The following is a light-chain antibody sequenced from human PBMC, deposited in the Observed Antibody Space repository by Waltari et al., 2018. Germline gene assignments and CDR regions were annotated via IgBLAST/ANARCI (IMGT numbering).Light chain of an antibody. CDR1: HGIASN. V-gene: IGKV1-39*01. CDR3: QQSNSSPHT. CDR2: AAS. J-gene: IGKJ2*01. Sequence: DIQMTQSPSSLSASVGDRVTITCRASHGIASNLNWYQQKPGRAPKLLTYAASNLQSGVPSRFSGSGSGTDFTLTISNLQPEDFALYSCQQSNSSPHTFGQGTKLEIK.